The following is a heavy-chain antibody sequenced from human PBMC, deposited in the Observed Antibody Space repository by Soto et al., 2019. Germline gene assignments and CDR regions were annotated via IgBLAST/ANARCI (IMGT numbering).Heavy chain of an antibody. D-gene: IGHD6-19*01. CDR3: ARDLAVAGTTLTYYDYGMDV. CDR2: ISAYNGNT. CDR1: GYTFTSYG. Sequence: QVQLVQSGAEVKKPGASVKVSCKASGYTFTSYGISWVRQAPGQGLEWMGWISAYNGNTNYAQKLQGRVTMTTDTSTSTAYMELRSLRSDDTAVYYCARDLAVAGTTLTYYDYGMDVWGQGTTVTVSS. J-gene: IGHJ6*02. V-gene: IGHV1-18*01.